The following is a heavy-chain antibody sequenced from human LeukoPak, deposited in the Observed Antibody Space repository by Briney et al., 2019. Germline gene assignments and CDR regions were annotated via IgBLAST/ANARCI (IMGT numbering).Heavy chain of an antibody. CDR2: ISAYNGYT. D-gene: IGHD5-18*01. J-gene: IGHJ4*02. CDR3: ARRDTAMVPGIDY. Sequence: ASVKVACKASGYTYTRYGISWVSQSPGQGREWMGWISAYNGYTNYAQKLQGRVTMTTDTSTSTAYMEVRSLRSDDTAVYYCARRDTAMVPGIDYWGQGTLVTVSS. V-gene: IGHV1-18*04. CDR1: GYTYTRYG.